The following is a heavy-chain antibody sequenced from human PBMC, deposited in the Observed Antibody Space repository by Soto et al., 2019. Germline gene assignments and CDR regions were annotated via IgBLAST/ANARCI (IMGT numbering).Heavy chain of an antibody. D-gene: IGHD6-13*01. J-gene: IGHJ6*02. CDR2: TYYRSKWYN. CDR3: ARDWVGAAAGTVNNYYYYGMDV. CDR1: GDSVSSNSAA. V-gene: IGHV6-1*01. Sequence: SQTLSLTCAISGDSVSSNSAAWNWIRQSPSRGLEWLGRTYYRSKWYNDYAVSVKGRITINPDTSKNQFSLQLNSVTPEDTAVYYCARDWVGAAAGTVNNYYYYGMDVWGQGTTVTVSS.